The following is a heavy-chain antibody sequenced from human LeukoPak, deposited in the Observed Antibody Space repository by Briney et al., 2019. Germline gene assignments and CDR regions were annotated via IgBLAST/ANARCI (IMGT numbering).Heavy chain of an antibody. V-gene: IGHV3-53*01. CDR1: GFTVSSNY. CDR3: ARRTVANWFDP. J-gene: IGHJ5*02. D-gene: IGHD4-23*01. CDR2: IYSGGST. Sequence: GGSLRLSCAASGFTVSSNYMSWVRQAPGKGLEWVSVIYSGGSTYYADSVKGRFTISRDNSKNTLYLQMNSLRAEDTAVYYCARRTVANWFDPWGRGTLVTVSS.